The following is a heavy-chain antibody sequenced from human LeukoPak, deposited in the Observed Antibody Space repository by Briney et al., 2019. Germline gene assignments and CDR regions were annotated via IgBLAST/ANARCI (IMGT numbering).Heavy chain of an antibody. V-gene: IGHV3-30-3*01. CDR3: ARADGQHYFYGMDV. Sequence: GGSLRLSCAASGFIFSSYAMHWVRQAPGKGLEWVAVISFDGSIKYYADSVKGRFTISRDNSKNTLYLQMDSLRAEDTAVYYCARADGQHYFYGMDVWGQGTRSPSP. D-gene: IGHD6-13*01. CDR1: GFIFSSYA. J-gene: IGHJ6*02. CDR2: ISFDGSIK.